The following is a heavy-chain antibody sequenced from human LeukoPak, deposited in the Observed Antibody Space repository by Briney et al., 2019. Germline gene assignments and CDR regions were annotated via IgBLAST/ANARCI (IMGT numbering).Heavy chain of an antibody. V-gene: IGHV1-69*05. CDR3: ARDQTPKVETYSSSWYGDAFDI. CDR1: GGTFSSYA. J-gene: IGHJ3*02. Sequence: SSVKVSCKASGGTFSSYAISWVRQAPGQGPEWMGRIIPIFGTANYAQEFQGRVTITTDESTSTAYMELSSLRSEDTAVYYCARDQTPKVETYSSSWYGDAFDIWGQGTMVTVSS. CDR2: IIPIFGTA. D-gene: IGHD6-13*01.